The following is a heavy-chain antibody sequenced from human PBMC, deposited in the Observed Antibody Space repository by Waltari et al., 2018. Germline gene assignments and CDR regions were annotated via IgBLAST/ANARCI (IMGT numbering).Heavy chain of an antibody. V-gene: IGHV4-38-2*01. CDR1: GFPIGSEYY. Sequence: QVQLQESGPRLVKPSETLSLTCSVSGFPIGSEYYWAWVRQSPGEGLVWFGSTDHGGGAEYNPSRKGRVTISVDTSKNQFSLKLTSVTVADSGVYYCARLSPYTSSGDFFDPWGQGALVTVSS. CDR2: TDHGGGA. J-gene: IGHJ5*02. CDR3: ARLSPYTSSGDFFDP. D-gene: IGHD2-21*02.